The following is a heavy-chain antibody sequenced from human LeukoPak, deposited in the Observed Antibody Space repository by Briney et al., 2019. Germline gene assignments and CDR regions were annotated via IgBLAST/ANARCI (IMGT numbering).Heavy chain of an antibody. D-gene: IGHD2-15*01. CDR1: GYTFTGYY. J-gene: IGHJ2*01. CDR3: ARDGGRYCSGGSCPHGYFDL. CDR2: INPNTGGT. V-gene: IGHV1-2*02. Sequence: ASVKVSCKASGYTFTGYYMHWVRQAPGQGLEWMGWINPNTGGTNYAQKLQGRVTMTTDTSTSTAYMELRSLRSDDTAVYYCARDGGRYCSGGSCPHGYFDLWGRGTLVTVSS.